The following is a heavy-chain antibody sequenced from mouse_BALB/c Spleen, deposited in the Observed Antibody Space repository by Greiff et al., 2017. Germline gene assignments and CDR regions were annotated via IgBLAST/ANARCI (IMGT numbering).Heavy chain of an antibody. CDR2: ISTYYGDA. J-gene: IGHJ2*01. CDR3: AREDYYGYVDY. V-gene: IGHV1S137*01. CDR1: GYTFTDYA. D-gene: IGHD1-1*01. Sequence: QVQLQQSGAELVRPGVSVKISCKGSGYTFTDYAMHWVKQSHAKSLEWIGVISTYYGDASYNQKFKGKATMTVDKSSSTAYMELARLTSEDSAIYYCAREDYYGYVDYWGQGTTLTVSS.